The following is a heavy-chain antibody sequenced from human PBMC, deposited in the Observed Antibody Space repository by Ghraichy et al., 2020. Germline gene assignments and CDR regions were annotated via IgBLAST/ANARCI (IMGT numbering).Heavy chain of an antibody. D-gene: IGHD2-21*02. J-gene: IGHJ4*02. CDR3: ATKGDCGGDCYMYYFDY. Sequence: SVKVSCKTSGGTFSTFAISWVRQAPGQGLEWMGGIIPIFGTTNYAQKFQHRLTITADESTSTAYKELNSLISDDTAVYYCATKGDCGGDCYMYYFDYWGQGTLVTVSS. CDR2: IIPIFGTT. CDR1: GGTFSTFA. V-gene: IGHV1-69*13.